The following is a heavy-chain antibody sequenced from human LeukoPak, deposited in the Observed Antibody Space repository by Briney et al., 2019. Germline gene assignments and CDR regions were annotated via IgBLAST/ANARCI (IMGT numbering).Heavy chain of an antibody. CDR3: AREVTGSSYGYDY. CDR2: ISSSSSYI. CDR1: GFTFSSYS. Sequence: PGGSLRLSCAASGFTFSSYSMNWVRQAPGQGLEWVSSISSSSSYIYYADSVKGRFTISRDNAKNSLYLQMNSLRAEDTAVYYCAREVTGSSYGYDYWGQGTLVTVSS. V-gene: IGHV3-21*01. D-gene: IGHD5-18*01. J-gene: IGHJ4*02.